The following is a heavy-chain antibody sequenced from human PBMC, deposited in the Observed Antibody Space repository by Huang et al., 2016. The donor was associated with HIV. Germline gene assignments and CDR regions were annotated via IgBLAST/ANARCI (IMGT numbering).Heavy chain of an antibody. Sequence: VQLVESGGGVVQPGRSVRLACAAVGFSFSTYGLTWVRQAPGKGLEWVAVISYVGRKKYYAHSGKGRFTISRYTSENKVYLQMNSLRHEDTAVYYCAKDGADEEWDIDYWGQGTLVTVSS. J-gene: IGHJ4*02. D-gene: IGHD1-26*01. V-gene: IGHV3-30*18. CDR1: GFSFSTYG. CDR3: AKDGADEEWDIDY. CDR2: ISYVGRKK.